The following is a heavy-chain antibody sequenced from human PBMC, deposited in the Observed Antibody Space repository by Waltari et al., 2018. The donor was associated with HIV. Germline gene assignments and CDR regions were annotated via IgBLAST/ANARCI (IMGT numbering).Heavy chain of an antibody. CDR3: ARVSDNSGFYFGIYYFDY. D-gene: IGHD3-22*01. Sequence: EMQLVESEGGLVQPGGYLRLSCAASEFTFSRFWVSWVRQAPGKGLEWVASIKQDGIDTYYVDSVKGRFTISRDNAKNSLYLHMNSLRAEDTAVYHCARVSDNSGFYFGIYYFDYWGQGTLVTVSS. CDR1: EFTFSRFW. V-gene: IGHV3-7*01. CDR2: IKQDGIDT. J-gene: IGHJ4*02.